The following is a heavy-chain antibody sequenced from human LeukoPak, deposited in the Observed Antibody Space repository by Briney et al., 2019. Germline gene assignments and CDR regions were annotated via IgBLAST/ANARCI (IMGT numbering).Heavy chain of an antibody. Sequence: ASVRVSCKASGYTFNNYGVTWVRLAPGQGLEWMGWVRGYSGKTDYAQKFQGRVTMTADPSTNTAYMELRSLRSDDTAVYYCARGRVKRVLFVAVPGPLDDWGQGTPVTVSS. CDR3: ARGRVKRVLFVAVPGPLDD. J-gene: IGHJ4*02. D-gene: IGHD6-19*01. CDR1: GYTFNNYG. V-gene: IGHV1-18*01. CDR2: VRGYSGKT.